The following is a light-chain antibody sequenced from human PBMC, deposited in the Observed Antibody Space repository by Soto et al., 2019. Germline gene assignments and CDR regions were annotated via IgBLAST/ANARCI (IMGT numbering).Light chain of an antibody. CDR1: QSVRSS. V-gene: IGKV3-11*01. Sequence: EFVLTQSPATLSLSPGERATLSCRASQSVRSSLAWYQQKPGQAPRLLIYDASNRANGIPARFSGSGFETDFTLTISSLGPEDFAVYYCQQRSSWLLTFGGGTKVEIK. CDR3: QQRSSWLLT. J-gene: IGKJ4*01. CDR2: DAS.